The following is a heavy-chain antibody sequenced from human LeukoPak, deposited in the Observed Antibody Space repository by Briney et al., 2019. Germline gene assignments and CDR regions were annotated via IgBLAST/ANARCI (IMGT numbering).Heavy chain of an antibody. CDR2: ISGSGGST. CDR1: GFTFSSYA. V-gene: IGHV3-23*01. D-gene: IGHD6-13*01. J-gene: IGHJ4*02. Sequence: GGSLRLSCAASGFTFSSYAMSWVRQAPGKGLEWVSAISGSGGSTYYADSVKGRFTISRDNSKNTLYLQMNSLRAEDPAVYYCAPKLSIAAAAYWGQGNLVTVSS. CDR3: APKLSIAAAAY.